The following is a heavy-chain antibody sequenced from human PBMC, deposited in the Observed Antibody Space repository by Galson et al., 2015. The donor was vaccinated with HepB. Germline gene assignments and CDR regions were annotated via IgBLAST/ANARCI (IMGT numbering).Heavy chain of an antibody. CDR1: GFTFSSYS. CDR3: ARAEYCGGDCYPDGMDV. Sequence: SLRLSCAASGFTFSSYSMNWVRQAPGKGLEWVSSISSSSSYIYYADSVKGRFTISRDNAKNSLYLQMNSLRAEDTAVYYCARAEYCGGDCYPDGMDVWGQGTTVTVSS. CDR2: ISSSSSYI. D-gene: IGHD2-21*02. J-gene: IGHJ6*02. V-gene: IGHV3-21*01.